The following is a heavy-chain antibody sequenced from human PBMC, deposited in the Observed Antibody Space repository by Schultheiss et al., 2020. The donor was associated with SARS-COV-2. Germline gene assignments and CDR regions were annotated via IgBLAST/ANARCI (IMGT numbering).Heavy chain of an antibody. V-gene: IGHV3-74*01. J-gene: IGHJ4*02. Sequence: GGSLRLSCLVSGFSFENYWMHWVRQAPGKGPVWVARMNEDGSTTTYADSVRGRFTISRDNAKNTLYLQMNNLRAQDTAVYYCAKGRFGELSLIHWGQGTLVTVSS. CDR1: GFSFENYW. D-gene: IGHD3-10*01. CDR3: AKGRFGELSLIH. CDR2: MNEDGSTT.